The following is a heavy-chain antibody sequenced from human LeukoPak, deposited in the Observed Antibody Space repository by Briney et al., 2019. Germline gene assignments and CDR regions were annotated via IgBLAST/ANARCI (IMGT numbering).Heavy chain of an antibody. D-gene: IGHD3-9*01. V-gene: IGHV3-74*01. CDR2: INSDGGST. CDR1: GFTFSRYW. Sequence: GGSLRLSCAASGFTFSRYWMHWVRHAPGKGLEWVSRINSDGGSTSYADSVKGLFTISNNNAKNTMLLLMSSLSADDSAVYYCGRGGLTGQMAAFDYWGQGALVTVST. J-gene: IGHJ4*02. CDR3: GRGGLTGQMAAFDY.